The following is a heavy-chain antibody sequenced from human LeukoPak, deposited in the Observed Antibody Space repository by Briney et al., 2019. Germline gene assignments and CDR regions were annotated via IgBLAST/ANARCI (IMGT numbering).Heavy chain of an antibody. V-gene: IGHV4-39*07. J-gene: IGHJ4*02. CDR2: IYYSGST. Sequence: SETLSLTCTVSGGSISSSSYYWGWIRQPPGKGLEWIGSIYYSGSTYYNPSLKSRVTISVDTSKNQFSLKLSSVTAADTAVYYCARGSGAGEFGYWGQGTLVTVSS. D-gene: IGHD7-27*01. CDR3: ARGSGAGEFGY. CDR1: GGSISSSSYY.